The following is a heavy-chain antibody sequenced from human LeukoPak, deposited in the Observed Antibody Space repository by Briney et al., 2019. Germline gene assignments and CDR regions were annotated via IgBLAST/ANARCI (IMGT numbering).Heavy chain of an antibody. CDR2: ISSSGSTI. Sequence: GGSLRLSCAASGLTFSSYEMNWVRQAPGKGLEWVSYISSSGSTIYYADSVKGRFTISRDNAKNSLYLQMNSLRAEDTAVYYCARDSNDYGDYWGQGTLVTVSS. CDR3: ARDSNDYGDY. V-gene: IGHV3-48*03. J-gene: IGHJ4*02. CDR1: GLTFSSYE.